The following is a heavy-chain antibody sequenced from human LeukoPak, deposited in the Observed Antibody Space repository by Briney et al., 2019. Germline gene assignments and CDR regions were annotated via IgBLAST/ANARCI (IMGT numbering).Heavy chain of an antibody. Sequence: PGGSLRLSCAASGFTFSSYAMSWVRQAPGKGLEWVSYISNSGRTIYYADSVKGRFTISRDNSKNTLYLQMNSLRAEDTAVYYCAINPWFGENSDYWGQGTLVTVSS. D-gene: IGHD3-10*01. CDR3: AINPWFGENSDY. CDR2: ISNSGRTI. V-gene: IGHV3-23*01. CDR1: GFTFSSYA. J-gene: IGHJ4*02.